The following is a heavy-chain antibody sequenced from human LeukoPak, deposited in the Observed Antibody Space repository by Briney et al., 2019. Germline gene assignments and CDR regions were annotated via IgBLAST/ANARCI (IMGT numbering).Heavy chain of an antibody. CDR2: INQSGST. CDR1: GGSFSGYY. J-gene: IGHJ5*02. CDR3: AREGKYCSSTSCYATGWFDP. V-gene: IGHV4-34*01. D-gene: IGHD2-2*01. Sequence: SETLSLTCAVYGGSFSGYYWSWIRQPPGKGLEWIGEINQSGSTNYNPSPKSRVTVSVDTSKNQFSLKLTSVTAEDTAVYYCAREGKYCSSTSCYATGWFDPWGQGTLVTVSS.